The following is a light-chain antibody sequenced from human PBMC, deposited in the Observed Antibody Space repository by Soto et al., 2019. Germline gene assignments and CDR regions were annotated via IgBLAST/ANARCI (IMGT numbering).Light chain of an antibody. CDR1: SSNIGAGFD. Sequence: QSVLTQPPSVSGAPGQRVTISCTGSSSNIGAGFDVHWYHQVPGKAPKLLIYGNNNRPSGVPDRFSGSKSGTSASVAINGLQAEDEGDYYCQAYDSSLTSYVFGSGTKLTVL. V-gene: IGLV1-40*01. CDR3: QAYDSSLTSYV. CDR2: GNN. J-gene: IGLJ1*01.